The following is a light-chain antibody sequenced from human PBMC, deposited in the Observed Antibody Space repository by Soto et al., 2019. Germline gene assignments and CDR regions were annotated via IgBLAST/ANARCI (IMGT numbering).Light chain of an antibody. CDR3: QQYNST. J-gene: IGKJ1*01. V-gene: IGKV1-5*03. Sequence: DTQLTQSPSTLSAFVGDRVTITCRASQSISNWLAWYQQKPGKAPKLLIYKASSLESGVPSRFSGSGSGTEFTLTISTLQPDDFGTYYCQQYNSTFGQGTKVEIK. CDR1: QSISNW. CDR2: KAS.